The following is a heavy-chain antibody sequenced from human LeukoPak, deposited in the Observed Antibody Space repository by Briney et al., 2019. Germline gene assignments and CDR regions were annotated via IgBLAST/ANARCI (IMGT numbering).Heavy chain of an antibody. D-gene: IGHD6-19*01. V-gene: IGHV1-24*01. J-gene: IGHJ4*02. CDR1: GYTLTELS. CDR2: FDPEDGET. CDR3: ARGTPSGWYGTAY. Sequence: ASVKVSCKVSGYTLTELSMHWVRQAPGKGLEWMGGFDPEDGETIYAQKFQGRVTMTRNTSISTAYMELSSLRSEDTAVYYCARGTPSGWYGTAYWGQGTLVTVSS.